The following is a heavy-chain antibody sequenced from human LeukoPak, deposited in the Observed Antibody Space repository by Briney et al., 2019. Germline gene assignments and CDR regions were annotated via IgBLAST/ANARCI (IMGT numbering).Heavy chain of an antibody. J-gene: IGHJ4*02. D-gene: IGHD3-22*01. CDR2: ISPSGGST. CDR3: ARDHHYYDSSGYYPFFLFDY. V-gene: IGHV1-46*01. Sequence: ASVKVSCKASGYTFTSYYMHWVRQAPGQGLEWMGIISPSGGSTSYAQKFQGRVTMTRDTSTSTVYMELSSLRSEDTAVYYCARDHHYYDSSGYYPFFLFDYWGQGTLVTVSS. CDR1: GYTFTSYY.